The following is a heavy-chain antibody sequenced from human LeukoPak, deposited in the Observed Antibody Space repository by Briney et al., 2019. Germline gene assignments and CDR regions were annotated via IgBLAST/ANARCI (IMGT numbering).Heavy chain of an antibody. Sequence: GESLKISCQGSGYNFPIYWIGWVRQMPGQGLEWMGIIYPDDSNTIYGPSSQGQVTISADKSISTAYLQWSSLKASDTAMYYCARVVTKGKTGTLDYWGQGTLVTVSS. V-gene: IGHV5-51*01. CDR2: IYPDDSNT. CDR3: ARVVTKGKTGTLDY. J-gene: IGHJ4*02. D-gene: IGHD1-1*01. CDR1: GYNFPIYW.